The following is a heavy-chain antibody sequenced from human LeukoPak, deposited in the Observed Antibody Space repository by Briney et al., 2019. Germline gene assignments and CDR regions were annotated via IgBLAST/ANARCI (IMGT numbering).Heavy chain of an antibody. D-gene: IGHD3-22*01. Sequence: GASVKVSCKASGYTFTSYGISWVRQAPGQGLEWMGWISAYNGNTNYAQKLRGRVTMTTDTSTSTAYMELRSLRSDDTAVYYCARAQYYDSSGYYYEDYFQHWGQGTLVTVSS. J-gene: IGHJ1*01. V-gene: IGHV1-18*01. CDR1: GYTFTSYG. CDR2: ISAYNGNT. CDR3: ARAQYYDSSGYYYEDYFQH.